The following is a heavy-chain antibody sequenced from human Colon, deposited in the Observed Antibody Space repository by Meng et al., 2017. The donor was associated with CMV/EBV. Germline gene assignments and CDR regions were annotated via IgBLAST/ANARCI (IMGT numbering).Heavy chain of an antibody. D-gene: IGHD2-2*01. Sequence: ASVKVSCKASGYTFINYGINWVRQAPGQGLEWMGWITVYNGNTNYAQKFQGRITMTTDTSTSTAYMELRSLRSDDTAVYYCARREWDYHLPDWGQGTLVTVSS. V-gene: IGHV1-18*01. CDR3: ARREWDYHLPD. CDR2: ITVYNGNT. CDR1: GYTFINYG. J-gene: IGHJ4*02.